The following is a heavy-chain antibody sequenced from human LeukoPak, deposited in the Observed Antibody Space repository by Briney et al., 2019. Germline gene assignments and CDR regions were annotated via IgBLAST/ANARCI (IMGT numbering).Heavy chain of an antibody. J-gene: IGHJ4*02. Sequence: ASVKVSCKASGYTFTSYYMHWVRQAPGQGLEWMGIINPSGGSTSYAQKFQGRVTITADESTSTAYMELSSLRSEDTAVYYCARIAVAGDFDYWGQGTLVTVSS. CDR1: GYTFTSYY. D-gene: IGHD6-19*01. CDR3: ARIAVAGDFDY. CDR2: INPSGGST. V-gene: IGHV1-46*01.